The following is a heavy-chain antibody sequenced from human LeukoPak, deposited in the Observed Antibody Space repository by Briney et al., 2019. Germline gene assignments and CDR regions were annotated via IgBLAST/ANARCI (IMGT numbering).Heavy chain of an antibody. J-gene: IGHJ5*02. V-gene: IGHV4-31*03. CDR3: ARDRQGALKRMNWFDP. D-gene: IGHD1-26*01. Sequence: SETLSLTCTVSGGSISSGGYYWSWIRQHPGKGLGWIGYIYYSGSTYYNPSLKSRVTISVDTSKNQFSLKLSSVTAADTAVYYCARDRQGALKRMNWFDPWGQGTLVTVSS. CDR1: GGSISSGGYY. CDR2: IYYSGST.